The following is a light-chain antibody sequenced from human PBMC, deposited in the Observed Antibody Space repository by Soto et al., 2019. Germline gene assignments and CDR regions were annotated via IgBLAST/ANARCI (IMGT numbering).Light chain of an antibody. V-gene: IGKV3-20*01. CDR3: PQYGSSPWT. CDR2: GAS. J-gene: IGKJ1*01. Sequence: EIVLTQSPGTLSLSPGERATLSCRASQSVSSNYLAWYQQKPGQAPRFLIYGASSRATGIPDRFSGSGSGTDFTLTIRRLEPEDFAVYYCPQYGSSPWTFGQGTKVEIK. CDR1: QSVSSNY.